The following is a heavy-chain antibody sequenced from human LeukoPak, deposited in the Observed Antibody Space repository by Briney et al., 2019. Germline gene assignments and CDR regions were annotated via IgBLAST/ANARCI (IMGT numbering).Heavy chain of an antibody. D-gene: IGHD2-15*01. J-gene: IGHJ4*02. CDR1: GFTFSSYS. CDR3: ARDPSTVVVVAATSDY. V-gene: IGHV3-21*01. CDR2: ISSSSSYI. Sequence: RGSLRLSCAASGFTFSSYSMNCVRQAPGKGLEWVSSISSSSSYIYYADSVKSRFTISRDNAKNSLYLQMNSLRAEDTAVYYCARDPSTVVVVAATSDYWGQGTLVTVSS.